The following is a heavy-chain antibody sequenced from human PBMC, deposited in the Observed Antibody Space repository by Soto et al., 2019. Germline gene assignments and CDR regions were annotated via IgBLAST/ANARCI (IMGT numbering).Heavy chain of an antibody. J-gene: IGHJ4*02. Sequence: GGSLRLSCAASGFTFSSYAMSWVRQAPGKGLEWVSAISGSGGSTYYADSVKGRFTISRDNSKNTLYLKMNSLRAEDTAVYYCAKDSYYDFWSGYSDYWGQGTLVTVSS. D-gene: IGHD3-3*01. CDR2: ISGSGGST. V-gene: IGHV3-23*01. CDR1: GFTFSSYA. CDR3: AKDSYYDFWSGYSDY.